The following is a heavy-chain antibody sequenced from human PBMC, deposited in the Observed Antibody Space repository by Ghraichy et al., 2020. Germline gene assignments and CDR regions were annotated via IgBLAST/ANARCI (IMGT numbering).Heavy chain of an antibody. CDR1: GFNFGSYN. CDR2: ITSSSRSI. J-gene: IGHJ6*02. Sequence: GGSLRLSCVGSGFNFGSYNMNWVRQSPGKDLEWVSYITSSSRSIFYADSVKGRFTISRDNAQNALYLQMKSLRDDDTGVYYCARASRVVRFYYYDGMDVWGQGTTVTV. D-gene: IGHD2-21*01. V-gene: IGHV3-48*02. CDR3: ARASRVVRFYYYDGMDV.